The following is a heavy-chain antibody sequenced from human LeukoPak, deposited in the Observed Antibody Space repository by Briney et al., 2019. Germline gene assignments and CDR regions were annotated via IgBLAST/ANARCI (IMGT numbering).Heavy chain of an antibody. J-gene: IGHJ4*02. Sequence: GKSLRLSCAASGFTFSGYPIHWVRQAPGKGLEWVAVISYDGSNKYYADSVKGRFTISRDNSKNTLYLQMNSLRAEDTAVYYCAKDLSGDYVWGQGTLVTVSS. CDR1: GFTFSGYP. D-gene: IGHD4-17*01. V-gene: IGHV3-30-3*02. CDR2: ISYDGSNK. CDR3: AKDLSGDYV.